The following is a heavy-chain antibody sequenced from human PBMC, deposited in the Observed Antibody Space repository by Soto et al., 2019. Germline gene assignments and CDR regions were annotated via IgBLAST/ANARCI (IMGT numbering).Heavy chain of an antibody. Sequence: EVQLLESGGGLVQPGGFLRLSCAASGLTFRNYAMSWVRQAPGKGLEWVSSIGGRGDNTYYAETVEGRFTISRDISKNALYLHMNSLRVDDTAIYYCAKYYDSSGYPHGFFQHWGQGTLVTVSS. CDR3: AKYYDSSGYPHGFFQH. CDR1: GLTFRNYA. J-gene: IGHJ1*01. CDR2: IGGRGDNT. D-gene: IGHD3-22*01. V-gene: IGHV3-23*01.